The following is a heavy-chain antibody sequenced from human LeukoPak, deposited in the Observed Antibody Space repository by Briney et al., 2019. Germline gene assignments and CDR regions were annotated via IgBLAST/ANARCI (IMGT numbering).Heavy chain of an antibody. D-gene: IGHD5-12*01. V-gene: IGHV3-64D*06. CDR1: GTAFRTYA. J-gene: IGHJ5*02. CDR2: ISINGGST. CDR3: VRTYDENPLGWFDP. Sequence: GGSLRLSCSASGTAFRTYAMHWVRQPPGKGLYYDSAISINGGSTYYADSVRGRFTISRDNSKNTLYLQMSSLRPDDTAVYYCVRTYDENPLGWFDPWGQGTLVTVSS.